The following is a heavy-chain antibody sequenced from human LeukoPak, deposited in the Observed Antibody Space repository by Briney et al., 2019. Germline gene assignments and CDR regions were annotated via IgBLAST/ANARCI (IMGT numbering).Heavy chain of an antibody. CDR1: GYSFTSYW. CDR3: ARTMTTVTTSDVDYYYYGMDV. V-gene: IGHV5-51*01. D-gene: IGHD4-11*01. CDR2: IYPGDSDT. J-gene: IGHJ6*02. Sequence: GESLKISCKGSGYSFTSYWIGWVRQMPGKGLEWMGIIYPGDSDTRYSPSFQGQVTISADKSISTAYLQWSSLKASDTAVYYCARTMTTVTTSDVDYYYYGMDVWGQGTTVTVSS.